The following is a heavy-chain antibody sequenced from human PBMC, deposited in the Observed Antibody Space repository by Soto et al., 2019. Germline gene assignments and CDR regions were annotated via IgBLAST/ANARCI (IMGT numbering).Heavy chain of an antibody. CDR1: GYTFTMYG. J-gene: IGHJ4*02. CDR3: ARQEYYYDSSGNGGTEFDS. CDR2: ISAYNGNT. Sequence: QVPLVQSGGEVKKPGASVKVSCKASGYTFTMYGISWVRQAPGQGLEWMGWISAYNGNTDYAQKVQGRLTMTTDTTTSTVYMELRSLRSDDTAVYYCARQEYYYDSSGNGGTEFDSWGQGTLVTVSS. V-gene: IGHV1-18*01. D-gene: IGHD3-22*01.